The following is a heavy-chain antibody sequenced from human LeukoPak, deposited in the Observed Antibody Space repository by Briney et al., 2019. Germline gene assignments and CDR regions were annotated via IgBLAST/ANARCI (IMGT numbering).Heavy chain of an antibody. J-gene: IGHJ4*02. V-gene: IGHV3-21*01. CDR3: ATSVDTALVGYFGY. CDR1: GFTFSSYS. Sequence: GGSLRLSCAASGFTFSSYSMNWVRQAPGKGLEWVSSISSSSSYIYYADSVKGRFTISRDNAKNSLYRQMNSLRAEDTAVYYCATSVDTALVGYFGYWGQGTLVTVSS. CDR2: ISSSSSYI. D-gene: IGHD5-18*01.